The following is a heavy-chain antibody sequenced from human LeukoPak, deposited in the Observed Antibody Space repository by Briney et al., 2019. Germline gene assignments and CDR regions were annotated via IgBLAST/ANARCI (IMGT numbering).Heavy chain of an antibody. J-gene: IGHJ2*01. D-gene: IGHD1-26*01. V-gene: IGHV3-23*01. CDR2: ISGSGGST. CDR1: GFTFSSYA. CDR3: AKNLLGSGAYSWYFDL. Sequence: GGSLILSCAASGFTFSSYAMSWVRQAPGKGLEWVSAISGSGGSTYYADSVKGRFTISRDNSKNTLYLQMNSLRAEDTAVYSCAKNLLGSGAYSWYFDLWGRGTLVTVSS.